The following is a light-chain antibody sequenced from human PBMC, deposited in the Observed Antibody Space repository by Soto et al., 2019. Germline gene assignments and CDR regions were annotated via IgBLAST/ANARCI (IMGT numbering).Light chain of an antibody. CDR3: MQALQSRT. CDR2: LAS. Sequence: DIVMTQSPLSLPVTPGEPASISCRSSQSLLDSNGYSYLDWYLQKPGQSPHLMIYLASNLASGVPDRLSGSGSGTDVTLKISRVEAEDVRVYYCMQALQSRTFGQGTKLEIK. J-gene: IGKJ2*01. CDR1: QSLLDSNGYSY. V-gene: IGKV2-28*01.